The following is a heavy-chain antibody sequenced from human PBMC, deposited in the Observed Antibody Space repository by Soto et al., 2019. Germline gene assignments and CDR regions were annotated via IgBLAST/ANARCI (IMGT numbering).Heavy chain of an antibody. J-gene: IGHJ4*02. D-gene: IGHD6-13*01. V-gene: IGHV3-23*01. CDR3: AKIAIAAAGTIIYYFDY. Sequence: PGGSLRLSCAASGFTFSSYAMSWVRQAPGKGLEWVSAISGSGGSTYYADSVKGRFTISRDNSKNTLYLQMNSLRAEDTAVYYCAKIAIAAAGTIIYYFDYWGQGTQVTVSS. CDR1: GFTFSSYA. CDR2: ISGSGGST.